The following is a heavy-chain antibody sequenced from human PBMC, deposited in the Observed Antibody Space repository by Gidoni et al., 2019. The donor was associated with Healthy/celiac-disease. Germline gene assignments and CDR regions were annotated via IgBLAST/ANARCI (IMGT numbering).Heavy chain of an antibody. D-gene: IGHD2-15*01. CDR3: ARDPTGWWSVC. CDR2: IKQDGSEK. Sequence: EVQLVESGGGWVQPGGSLRLSCAASGFTFSSYWMSWVRQAPGKGLEWVANIKQDGSEKYYVASVKGRFTISRDNAKNSLYLQMNSLRAEDTAVYYCARDPTGWWSVCWGQGTLVTVSS. J-gene: IGHJ4*02. CDR1: GFTFSSYW. V-gene: IGHV3-7*01.